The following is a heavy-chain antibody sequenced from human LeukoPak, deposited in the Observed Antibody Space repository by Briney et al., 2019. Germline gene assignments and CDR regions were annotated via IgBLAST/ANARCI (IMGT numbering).Heavy chain of an antibody. CDR1: GDSISSYY. CDR2: INHSGST. V-gene: IGHV4-34*01. D-gene: IGHD3-22*01. J-gene: IGHJ3*02. CDR3: ASRVVVIAFDI. Sequence: SETLSVTCTGSGDSISSYYWSWIRQPAGKGLEWIGEINHSGSTNYNPSLKSRVTISVDTSKNQFSLKLSSVTAADTAVYYCASRVVVIAFDIWGQGTMVTVSS.